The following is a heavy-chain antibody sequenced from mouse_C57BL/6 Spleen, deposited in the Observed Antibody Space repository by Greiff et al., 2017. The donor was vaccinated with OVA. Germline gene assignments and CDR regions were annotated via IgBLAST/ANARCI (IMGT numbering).Heavy chain of an antibody. CDR2: IDPANGNT. Sequence: EVQRVESVAELVRPGASVKLSCTASGFNIKNTYMHWVKQRHEQGLEWIGRIDPANGNTKYAPKFQGKATITADTSSNTAYLQLSSLTSEDTAIYYCARRYYGSSYFDYWGQGTTLTVSS. V-gene: IGHV14-3*01. CDR3: ARRYYGSSYFDY. J-gene: IGHJ2*01. D-gene: IGHD1-1*01. CDR1: GFNIKNTY.